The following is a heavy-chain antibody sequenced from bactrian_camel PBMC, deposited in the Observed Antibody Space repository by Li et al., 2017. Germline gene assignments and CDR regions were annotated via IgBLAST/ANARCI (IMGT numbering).Heavy chain of an antibody. CDR3: AAYYTEFGGRCNPSISSRRYNI. Sequence: QVQLVESGGGSAQAGGSLRLSCAASGATDGVTCTGWFRQAPGKEREGVASFGSDGTTVYADFVKGRFIISKDSARNTLHLQMSSLKPEDTGMYYCAAYYTEFGGRCNPSISSRRYNIWGQGTQVTVS. CDR2: FGSDGTT. J-gene: IGHJ4*01. D-gene: IGHD2*01. V-gene: IGHV3S55*01. CDR1: GATDGVTC.